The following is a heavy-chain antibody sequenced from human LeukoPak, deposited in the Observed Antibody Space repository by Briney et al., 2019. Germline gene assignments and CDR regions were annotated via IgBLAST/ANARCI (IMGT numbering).Heavy chain of an antibody. J-gene: IGHJ6*03. CDR1: GGSISSYY. CDR2: IYTIGST. V-gene: IGHV4-4*09. CDR3: ARHLDYDILTGYYGDYYYYMDV. D-gene: IGHD3-9*01. Sequence: SETLSLTCTVSGGSISSYYWSWIRQPPGKGLEWIGYIYTIGSTNYNPSLKSRVTISVDTSKNQFSLKLSSVTAADTAVYYCARHLDYDILTGYYGDYYYYMDVWGKGTTVTVSS.